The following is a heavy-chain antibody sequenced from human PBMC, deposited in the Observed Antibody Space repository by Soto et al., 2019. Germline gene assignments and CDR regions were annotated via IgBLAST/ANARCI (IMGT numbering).Heavy chain of an antibody. CDR1: GFTFSSYW. D-gene: IGHD2-2*01. V-gene: IGHV3-7*01. CDR2: IKRDGSEK. J-gene: IGHJ3*02. Sequence: EVQLVESGGGLVQPGGSLRLSCAASGFTFSSYWMSWVRQAPGKGLEWVANIKRDGSEKYYVDSVKGRFTISRDNAKNSLYLQMNSLRAEDTTVYYCASDGVVVPAADAFDIWGQGTMVTVSS. CDR3: ASDGVVVPAADAFDI.